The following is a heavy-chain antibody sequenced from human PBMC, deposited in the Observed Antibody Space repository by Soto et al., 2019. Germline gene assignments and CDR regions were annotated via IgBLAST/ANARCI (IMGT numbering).Heavy chain of an antibody. Sequence: GSLRLSCAASVFTFSSYWMSWVRQAPGKGLEWVANIKEDGSDMYYVDSVKGRFTISRDNAKNSLYLQMNSLRAEDTAVYYCATEVWVYYDFWSGYSDYWGQGTLVTVSS. J-gene: IGHJ4*02. CDR3: ATEVWVYYDFWSGYSDY. V-gene: IGHV3-7*01. CDR2: IKEDGSDM. CDR1: VFTFSSYW. D-gene: IGHD3-3*01.